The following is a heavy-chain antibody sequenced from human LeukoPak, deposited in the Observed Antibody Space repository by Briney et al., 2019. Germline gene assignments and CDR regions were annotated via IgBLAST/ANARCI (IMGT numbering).Heavy chain of an antibody. CDR1: GFTFSSYS. V-gene: IGHV3-21*01. Sequence: NPGGSLRLSCAASGFTFSSYSMNWVRQAPGKGLEWVSSISSSSSYIYYADSVKGRFTISRDNAKNSLYLQMNSLRAEDTAVYYCARDSHDYGDYVSFDYWGRGTLVTVSS. CDR2: ISSSSSYI. CDR3: ARDSHDYGDYVSFDY. J-gene: IGHJ4*02. D-gene: IGHD4-17*01.